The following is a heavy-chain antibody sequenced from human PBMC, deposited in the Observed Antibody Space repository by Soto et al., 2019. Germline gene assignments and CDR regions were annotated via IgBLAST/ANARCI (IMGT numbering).Heavy chain of an antibody. Sequence: EVQLVESGGDLVQPGGSLRLSCAASGFGFSSHWMSWVRQAPGKGLEWVANIKQDGNDKRYVDSVKGRFTISRDNAKSSLYLQMNSLRAEDTAVYYCARYSYSSGPQDSWGQGTLVTVSS. CDR3: ARYSYSSGPQDS. V-gene: IGHV3-7*03. CDR2: IKQDGNDK. CDR1: GFGFSSHW. D-gene: IGHD6-19*01. J-gene: IGHJ4*02.